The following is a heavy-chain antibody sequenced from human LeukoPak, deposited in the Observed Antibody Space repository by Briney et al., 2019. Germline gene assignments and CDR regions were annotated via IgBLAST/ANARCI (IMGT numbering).Heavy chain of an antibody. D-gene: IGHD1-20*01. CDR2: FHHPGTT. CDR3: ARDPGYTANWNYFDY. CDR1: GYSTSSGYY. J-gene: IGHJ4*02. Sequence: SETLSLTCAVSGYSTSSGYYWGWIRQPPGKGLEWIGTFHHPGTTYYNPSLSSRVTISVDTSKSQFSLRLNSVTAADTAVYFCARDPGYTANWNYFDYWGQGALVTVSS. V-gene: IGHV4-38-2*02.